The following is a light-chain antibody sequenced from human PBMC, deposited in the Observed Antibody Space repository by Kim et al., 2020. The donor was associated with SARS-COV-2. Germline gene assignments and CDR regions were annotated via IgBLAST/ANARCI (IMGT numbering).Light chain of an antibody. V-gene: IGKV1-8*01. J-gene: IGKJ4*01. Sequence: ASTGDRVTITWRASQDIKSYLAWFQQKPGKAPKLLIYEASILQSGVPPRFSGSGSGTDFTLTISYLQSEDFATYYCEQYYSYPPAFGGGTKVDIK. CDR1: QDIKSY. CDR2: EAS. CDR3: EQYYSYPPA.